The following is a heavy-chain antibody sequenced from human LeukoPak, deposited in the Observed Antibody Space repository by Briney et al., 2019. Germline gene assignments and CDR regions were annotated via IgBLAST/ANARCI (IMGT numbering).Heavy chain of an antibody. V-gene: IGHV4-61*01. Sequence: SETLSLTCTVSGGSVSSGSYYWSWIRQPPGKGLEGIGYIYYSGSTNYNPSLKSRVTISVDTSKNQSSLKLSSVTAADTAVYYCARDLRGSSGYFDYWGQGTLVTVSS. CDR1: GGSVSSGSYY. J-gene: IGHJ4*02. D-gene: IGHD3-22*01. CDR2: IYYSGST. CDR3: ARDLRGSSGYFDY.